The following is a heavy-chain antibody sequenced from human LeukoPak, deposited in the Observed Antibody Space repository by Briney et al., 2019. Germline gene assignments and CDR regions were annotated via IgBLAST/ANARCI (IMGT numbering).Heavy chain of an antibody. J-gene: IGHJ3*01. CDR1: GFKFSVYS. Sequence: PGGSLRLSCAASGFKFSVYSMNWVRQAPGSGLQWVSRITGTGSQLDDVDYADSVRGRFTISRDNGKDSLFLEMRGLRVEDTGIYFCARETGFADAFGFWGRGSLVSVSS. CDR2: ITGTGSQLDDV. V-gene: IGHV3-21*03. CDR3: ARETGFADAFGF.